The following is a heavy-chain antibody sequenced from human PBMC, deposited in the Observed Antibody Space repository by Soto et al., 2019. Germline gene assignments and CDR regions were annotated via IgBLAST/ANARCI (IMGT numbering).Heavy chain of an antibody. CDR1: SGSISSSNW. CDR2: IYHSGST. Sequence: PSETLSLTCAVSSGSISSSNWWSWVRQPPGKGLEWIGEIYHSGSTNYNPSLKSRVTISVDKSKNQFSLKLSSVTAADTAVYYCARGVAVAGLYYFDYWGQGTLVTVSS. V-gene: IGHV4-4*02. D-gene: IGHD6-19*01. J-gene: IGHJ4*02. CDR3: ARGVAVAGLYYFDY.